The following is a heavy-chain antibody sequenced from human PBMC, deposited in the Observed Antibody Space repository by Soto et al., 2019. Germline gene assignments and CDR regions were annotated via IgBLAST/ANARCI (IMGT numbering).Heavy chain of an antibody. D-gene: IGHD2-15*01. CDR2: ISPGSRYP. Sequence: QVQLVESGGGLVPPGGSLRLSCAGSGFTFGDSYMSWIRQAPGKGLEWLSYISPGSRYPAYADSVQGRFTISRDNAKRSLYLKMMSLTAEDTAIYYCVRGGGGGLFDPWGQGTMVTVSS. V-gene: IGHV3-11*06. CDR1: GFTFGDSY. J-gene: IGHJ5*02. CDR3: VRGGGGGLFDP.